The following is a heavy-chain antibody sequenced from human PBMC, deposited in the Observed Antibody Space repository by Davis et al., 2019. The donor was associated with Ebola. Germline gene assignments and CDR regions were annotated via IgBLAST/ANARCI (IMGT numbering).Heavy chain of an antibody. CDR2: IIPILGTA. Sequence: AASVKVSCKASGGTFSRYAFRWVRQAPGQGLEWMGGIIPILGTAIYAQKCQGRVTITADKSTSTDYMGLSSLGSEDTAVYYCAISVGYCISTSCYGALDYWGQGTLVTVSS. D-gene: IGHD2-2*01. CDR1: GGTFSRYA. J-gene: IGHJ4*02. CDR3: AISVGYCISTSCYGALDY. V-gene: IGHV1-69*10.